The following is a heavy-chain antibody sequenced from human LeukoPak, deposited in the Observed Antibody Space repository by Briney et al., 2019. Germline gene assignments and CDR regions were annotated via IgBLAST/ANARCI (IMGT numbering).Heavy chain of an antibody. V-gene: IGHV1-2*02. J-gene: IGHJ3*02. Sequence: ASVKVSCKASGYTFTGYYMHWVRQAPGQGLEWMGWINPNSGGTNYAQKFQGRVTMTRDTSISTAYMELSRLRSDDTAVYYCARDRGGEYYGGDDAFDIWGQGTMVTVSS. D-gene: IGHD4-23*01. CDR1: GYTFTGYY. CDR3: ARDRGGEYYGGDDAFDI. CDR2: INPNSGGT.